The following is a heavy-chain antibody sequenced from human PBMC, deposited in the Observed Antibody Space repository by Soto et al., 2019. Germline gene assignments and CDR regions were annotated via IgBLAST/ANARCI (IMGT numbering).Heavy chain of an antibody. CDR1: GGSISSSSYY. D-gene: IGHD6-6*01. CDR3: SQGYPNGPYKGARRNGMDV. V-gene: IGHV4-39*01. J-gene: IGHJ6*02. Sequence: SETLSLTCTVSGGSISSSSYYWGWIRQPPGKGLEWIGSIYYSGSTYYNPSLKSRVTISVDTSKNQFSLKLSSVTAADTAVYYYSQGYPNGPYKGARRNGMDVWGQETTVT. CDR2: IYYSGST.